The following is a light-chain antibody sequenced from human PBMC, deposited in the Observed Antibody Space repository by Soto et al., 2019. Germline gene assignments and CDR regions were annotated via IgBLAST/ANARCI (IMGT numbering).Light chain of an antibody. V-gene: IGKV3-20*01. CDR3: QQYGSSLTWT. J-gene: IGKJ1*01. Sequence: VLTKSPGTVSLSPGDRVTLSCRASQSVISNYLAWYQQRPGQAPRLLIYAASIRATGIPVRFSGSGSWTDFTLSISRLEPEDFAVYYCQQYGSSLTWTFGQGTKVE. CDR1: QSVISNY. CDR2: AAS.